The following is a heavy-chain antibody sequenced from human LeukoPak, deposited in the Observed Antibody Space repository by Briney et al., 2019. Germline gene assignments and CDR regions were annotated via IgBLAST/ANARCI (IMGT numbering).Heavy chain of an antibody. CDR3: ARLGGYYDY. J-gene: IGHJ4*02. V-gene: IGHV4-59*08. D-gene: IGHD3-22*01. CDR1: GDSINGYY. Sequence: SETLSLTCTVSGDSINGYYSSWIRQPPGKGLEWIGNIYYNGNTNYNPSLKSRVTISVDTSKNQFSLKVTSMTATDTAVYYCARLGGYYDYWGQGILVTVSS. CDR2: IYYNGNT.